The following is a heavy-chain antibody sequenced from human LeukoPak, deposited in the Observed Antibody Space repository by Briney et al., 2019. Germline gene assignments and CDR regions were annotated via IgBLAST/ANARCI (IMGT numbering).Heavy chain of an antibody. CDR2: IWYDGSNK. D-gene: IGHD2-2*01. Sequence: GRSLRLSCAASGFTFSSYGMHWVRQAPGKGLEWVAVIWYDGSNKYYADSVKGRFTISRDNSKNTLYLQMNSLRAEDTAVYYCARGYCSSTSCYAVDYWGQGTPVTVSS. CDR1: GFTFSSYG. J-gene: IGHJ4*02. CDR3: ARGYCSSTSCYAVDY. V-gene: IGHV3-33*01.